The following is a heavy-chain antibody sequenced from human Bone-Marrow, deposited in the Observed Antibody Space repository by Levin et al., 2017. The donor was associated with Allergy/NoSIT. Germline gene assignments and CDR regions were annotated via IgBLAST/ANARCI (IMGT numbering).Heavy chain of an antibody. D-gene: IGHD2-15*01. J-gene: IGHJ6*02. V-gene: IGHV3-15*01. CDR3: TKRVWKDVVVVAATPGEDYYGMDV. CDR2: IKSKTDGGTT. Sequence: ETLSLTCAASGFTFSNAWMSWVRQAPGKGLEWVGRIKSKTDGGTTDYAAPVKGRFTISRDDSKNTLYLQMNSLKTEDTAVYYCTKRVWKDVVVVAATPGEDYYGMDVWGQGTTVTVSS. CDR1: GFTFSNAW.